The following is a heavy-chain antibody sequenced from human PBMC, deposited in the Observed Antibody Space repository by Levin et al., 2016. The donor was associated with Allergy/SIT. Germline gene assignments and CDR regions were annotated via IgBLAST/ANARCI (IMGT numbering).Heavy chain of an antibody. V-gene: IGHV4-59*12. CDR1: GGSISDFY. CDR2: FLHSGST. CDR3: AKSTPGLEKLDPLDL. Sequence: SETLSLTCTVSGGSISDFYCSWIRQSPGKGLEWIGHFLHSGSTFYNPSLKSRVTISVDTSKNQFSLNLNSVSAADTAVYYCAKSTPGLEKLDPLDLWGQGTLVTVSS. D-gene: IGHD1-14*01. J-gene: IGHJ5*02.